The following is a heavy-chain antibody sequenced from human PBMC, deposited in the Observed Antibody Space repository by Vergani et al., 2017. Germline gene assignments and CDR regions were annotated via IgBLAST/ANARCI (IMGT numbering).Heavy chain of an antibody. CDR1: GFTFTSSA. D-gene: IGHD5-24*01. J-gene: IGHJ2*01. CDR3: AADSGMATITGWYFDL. V-gene: IGHV1-58*02. Sequence: QMQLVQSGPEVKKPGTSVKVSCKASGFTFTSSAMQWVRQARAQRLEWIGWIVVVSGNTNYAQKFQERVTITRDMSTSTTYMELSSLRSEDTAVYYCAADSGMATITGWYFDLWGRGTLVTVAS. CDR2: IVVVSGNT.